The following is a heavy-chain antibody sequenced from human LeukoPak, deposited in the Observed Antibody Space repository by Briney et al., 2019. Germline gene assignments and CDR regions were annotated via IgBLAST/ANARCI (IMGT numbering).Heavy chain of an antibody. CDR2: TYYRSQLYN. D-gene: IGHD2-8*02. Sequence: PSQTLSLTCAISGDSVSSNNAVWNWIRQSPSRGLEWLGRTYYRSQLYNDYAAFVKIRITINPDTSKNQVSLQLNSVTPDDTAVYGWERSRGTRLVLWGDVCDIWGKGTMVTVSS. J-gene: IGHJ3*02. CDR1: GDSVSSNNAV. V-gene: IGHV6-1*01. CDR3: ERSRGTRLVLWGDVCDI.